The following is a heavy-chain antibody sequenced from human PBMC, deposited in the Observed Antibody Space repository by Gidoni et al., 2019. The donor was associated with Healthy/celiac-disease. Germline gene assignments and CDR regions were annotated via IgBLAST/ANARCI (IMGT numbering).Heavy chain of an antibody. CDR2: IWYDGSNK. J-gene: IGHJ3*02. V-gene: IGHV3-33*01. CDR3: APLASDAFDI. CDR1: GFTFSSYG. Sequence: QVQLVESGGGVVQPGRSLRLSCAASGFTFSSYGMHWVRQAPGKGLEWVAVIWYDGSNKYYADSVKGRFTISRDNSKNTLYLQMNSLRAEDTAVYYCAPLASDAFDIWGQGTMVTVSS.